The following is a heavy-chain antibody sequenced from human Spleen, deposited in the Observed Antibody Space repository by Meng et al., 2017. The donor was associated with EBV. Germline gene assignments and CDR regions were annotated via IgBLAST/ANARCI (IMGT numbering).Heavy chain of an antibody. CDR3: ARDVYASGSYRSDP. CDR2: MNPNSGKT. D-gene: IGHD3-10*01. CDR1: GYTFTSYD. J-gene: IGHJ5*02. V-gene: IGHV1-8*01. Sequence: QVQLVQSGPEVTKPGASVKVSCKASGYTFTSYDINWVRQATGQGLEWMGWMNPNSGKTGYTQKFQGRVTMTRNTSISTAYMELSTLTSEDTAVYYCARDVYASGSYRSDPWGQGTLVTVSS.